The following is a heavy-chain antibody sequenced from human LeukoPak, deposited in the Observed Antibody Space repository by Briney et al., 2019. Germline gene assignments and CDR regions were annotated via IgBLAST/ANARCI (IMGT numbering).Heavy chain of an antibody. CDR3: ARDRPCGGDCSTGAFDI. D-gene: IGHD2-21*02. CDR1: GFTFSSYS. Sequence: GGSLRLSCAASGFTFSSYSMNWVRHAPEKGLEWVSSISSSSSYIYYADSVKGRFTISRDNAKNSLYLQMNSLRAEDTAVYYCARDRPCGGDCSTGAFDIWGQGTMVTVSS. V-gene: IGHV3-21*01. J-gene: IGHJ3*02. CDR2: ISSSSSYI.